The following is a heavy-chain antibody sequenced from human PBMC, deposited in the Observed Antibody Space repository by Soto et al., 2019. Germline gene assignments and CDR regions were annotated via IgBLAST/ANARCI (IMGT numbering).Heavy chain of an antibody. CDR3: AREKGYVDTAMVRSLGCWFDP. J-gene: IGHJ5*02. Sequence: SETLSLTCTVSGGSISSYYWSWIRQPPGKGLEWIGYIYYSGSPNYNPSLKSRVTISVDTSKKQFSLKLSSVTAADTAVYYCAREKGYVDTAMVRSLGCWFDPWGQGTLVTVSS. D-gene: IGHD5-18*01. V-gene: IGHV4-59*01. CDR2: IYYSGSP. CDR1: GGSISSYY.